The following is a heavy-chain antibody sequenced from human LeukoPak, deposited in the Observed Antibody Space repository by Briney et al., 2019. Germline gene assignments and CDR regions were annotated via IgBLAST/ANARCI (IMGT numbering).Heavy chain of an antibody. D-gene: IGHD3-10*01. Sequence: ASVKVSCKASGYTFTSYAMHWVRQAPGQRLEWMGWINPNSGGTNYAQKFQGRVTMTRDTSISTAYMELSRLRSDDTAVYYCARTRALAITMVRGAVNWFDPWGQGTLVTVSS. CDR3: ARTRALAITMVRGAVNWFDP. V-gene: IGHV1-2*02. CDR2: INPNSGGT. J-gene: IGHJ5*02. CDR1: GYTFTSYA.